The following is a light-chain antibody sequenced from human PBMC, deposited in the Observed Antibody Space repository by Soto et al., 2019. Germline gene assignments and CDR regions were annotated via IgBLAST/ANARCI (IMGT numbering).Light chain of an antibody. J-gene: IGLJ1*01. CDR1: SRDVGGYNY. CDR3: SSYTSSTDV. Sequence: QSALTQPASVYGSPGQSITISCTGTSRDVGGYNYVSWYQQHPGKAPKLMIYDVSNRPSGVSNRFSGSKSGNTASLTISGLQAEDEADYYCSSYTSSTDVFGTGTKLTVL. CDR2: DVS. V-gene: IGLV2-14*01.